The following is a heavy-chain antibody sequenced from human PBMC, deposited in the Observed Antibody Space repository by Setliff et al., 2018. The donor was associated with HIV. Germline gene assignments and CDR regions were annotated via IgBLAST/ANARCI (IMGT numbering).Heavy chain of an antibody. CDR2: INHSGST. D-gene: IGHD3-3*01. CDR3: ARGRDYTGSWFRPFYLDF. CDR1: GGSFSAYH. J-gene: IGHJ4*01. V-gene: IGHV4-34*01. Sequence: KTSETLSLTCAVYGGSFSAYHWSWIRQTPGKGLEWLGEINHSGSTAYNLALESRVSMSIDTSKNQFSLKLTSVTAAGTAIYYCARGRDYTGSWFRPFYLDFWGHGNLVTAPQ.